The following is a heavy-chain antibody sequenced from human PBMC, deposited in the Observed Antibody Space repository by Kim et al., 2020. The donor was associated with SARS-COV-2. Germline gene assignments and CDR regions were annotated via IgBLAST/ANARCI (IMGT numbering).Heavy chain of an antibody. D-gene: IGHD2-15*01. CDR3: ARAGAPYCSGGSYYYYYGMDV. V-gene: IGHV1-2*04. CDR1: GYTFTGYY. CDR2: INPNSGGT. J-gene: IGHJ6*02. Sequence: ASVKVSCKASGYTFTGYYMHWVRQAPGQGLEWMGWINPNSGGTNYAQKFQGWVTMTRDTSISTAYMELSRLRSDDTAVYYCARAGAPYCSGGSYYYYYGMDVWGQGTTVTVSS.